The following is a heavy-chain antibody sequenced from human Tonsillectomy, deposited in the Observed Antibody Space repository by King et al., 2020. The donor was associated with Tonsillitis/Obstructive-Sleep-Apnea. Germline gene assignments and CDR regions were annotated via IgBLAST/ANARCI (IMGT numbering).Heavy chain of an antibody. J-gene: IGHJ4*02. D-gene: IGHD1-7*01. CDR1: GGSISSSSYY. Sequence: QLQESGPGLVKPSETLSLTCTVSGGSISSSSYYWGWIRQPPGKGLEWIGSIYYSGSTYYNPSLKSRVTISVDTSKNQFSLKLSSVTAADTAVYYCARGTTIPYFDYWGQGTLVTVSS. CDR2: IYYSGST. V-gene: IGHV4-39*01. CDR3: ARGTTIPYFDY.